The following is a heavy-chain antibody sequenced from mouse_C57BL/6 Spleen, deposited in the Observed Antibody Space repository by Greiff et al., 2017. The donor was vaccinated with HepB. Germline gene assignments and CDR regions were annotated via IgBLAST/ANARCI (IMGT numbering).Heavy chain of an antibody. Sequence: VQLKESGPGLVQPSQSLSITCTVSGFSLTSYGVHWVRQSPGKGLEWLGVIWSGGSTDYNAAFISRLSISKDNSKSQVFFKMNSLQADDTAIYYCARKDYYGSSYYAMDYWGQGTSVTVSS. D-gene: IGHD1-1*01. CDR3: ARKDYYGSSYYAMDY. CDR1: GFSLTSYG. V-gene: IGHV2-2*01. J-gene: IGHJ4*01. CDR2: IWSGGST.